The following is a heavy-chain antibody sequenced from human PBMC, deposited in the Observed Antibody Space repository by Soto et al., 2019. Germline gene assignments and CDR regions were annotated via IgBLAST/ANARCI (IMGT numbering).Heavy chain of an antibody. Sequence: SETLSLTCTVSGGSISSYYWSWIRQPPGKGLEWIGYIYYSGSTNYNPSLKSRVTISVDTSKNQFSLKLSSVTAADTAVYYCARQRYSSSPYGMDVWGQGTTVTVSS. V-gene: IGHV4-59*08. D-gene: IGHD6-13*01. CDR1: GGSISSYY. J-gene: IGHJ6*02. CDR2: IYYSGST. CDR3: ARQRYSSSPYGMDV.